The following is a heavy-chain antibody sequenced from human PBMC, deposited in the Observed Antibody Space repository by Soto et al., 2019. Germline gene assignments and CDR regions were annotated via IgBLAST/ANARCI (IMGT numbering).Heavy chain of an antibody. CDR3: ARGRGSRWYWVV. CDR2: IIPIFGTA. J-gene: IGHJ6*02. D-gene: IGHD6-13*01. CDR1: GGTFSSYA. Sequence: QVQLVQSGAEVKKPGYSVKVSCKASGGTFSSYAISWVRQAPGQGLEWMGGIIPIFGTANYAQKFQGRVTITEDEATSTSYMELSSLRSEDRAVYYGARGRGSRWYWVVWGQGTTVTGSS. V-gene: IGHV1-69*01.